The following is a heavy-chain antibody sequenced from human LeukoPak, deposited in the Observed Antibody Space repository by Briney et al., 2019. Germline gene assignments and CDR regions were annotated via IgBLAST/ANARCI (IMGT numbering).Heavy chain of an antibody. CDR3: ARDLRSGSGWFDY. J-gene: IGHJ4*02. V-gene: IGHV3-33*01. Sequence: GGSLRLSCAASGFTFSSYGMPWARQAPGKGRGWVAVIWYDGSNKYYADSVKGRFTISRDNSKNTLYLQMNSLRAEDTAVYYCARDLRSGSGWFDYWGQGTLVTVSS. CDR2: IWYDGSNK. D-gene: IGHD6-19*01. CDR1: GFTFSSYG.